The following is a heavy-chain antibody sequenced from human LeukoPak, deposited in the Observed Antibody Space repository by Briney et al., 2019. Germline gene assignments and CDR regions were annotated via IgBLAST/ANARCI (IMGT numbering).Heavy chain of an antibody. D-gene: IGHD5-12*01. CDR1: GGSISSYY. Sequence: SETLSLTCTVSGGSISSYYWSWIRQPAGKGLEWIGRIYTSGSTNYSPSLKSRVTISVDTSKNQFSLKLRSVTAADTAVYYCARDGYSAHDGLWGQGTLVTVSS. CDR3: ARDGYSAHDGL. J-gene: IGHJ4*02. CDR2: IYTSGST. V-gene: IGHV4-4*07.